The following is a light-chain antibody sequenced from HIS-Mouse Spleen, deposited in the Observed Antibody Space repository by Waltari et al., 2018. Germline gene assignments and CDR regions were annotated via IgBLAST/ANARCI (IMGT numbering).Light chain of an antibody. CDR3: QSADSSGTYVV. CDR1: ALPKQY. CDR2: NDS. Sequence: SYELTQPPSVSVSPGQTARITCSGDALPKQYAYLYQQKPGQAPVLVIYNDSERPSGIPERVSGSSSGRTVTLTISGGQAEDEADYYCQSADSSGTYVVFGGGTKLTVL. J-gene: IGLJ2*01. V-gene: IGLV3-25*03.